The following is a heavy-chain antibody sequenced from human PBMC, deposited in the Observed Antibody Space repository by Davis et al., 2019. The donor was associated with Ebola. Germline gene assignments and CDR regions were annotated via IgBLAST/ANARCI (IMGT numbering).Heavy chain of an antibody. CDR2: IIPILGIA. V-gene: IGHV1-69*04. Sequence: SVKVSCKASGYTFTSYGISWVRQAPGQGLEWMGRIIPILGIANYAQKFQGRVTITADKSTSTAYMELSSLRSEDTAVYYCARNLVTAIGNYYYGMDVWGQGTTVTVSS. CDR3: ARNLVTAIGNYYYGMDV. D-gene: IGHD2-21*02. CDR1: GYTFTSYG. J-gene: IGHJ6*02.